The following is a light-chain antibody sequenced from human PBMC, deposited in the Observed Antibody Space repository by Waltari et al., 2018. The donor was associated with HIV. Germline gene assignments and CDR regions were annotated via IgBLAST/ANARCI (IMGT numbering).Light chain of an antibody. CDR3: QVWDRGYKEAV. J-gene: IGLJ2*01. CDR1: GRNS. Sequence: GRNSVQWYRQKPGRAPLLVVLDDVDRSSAIPARFSGARSGGRATLTISGVEAGDEADYYCQVWDRGYKEAVFGGGT. CDR2: DDV. V-gene: IGLV3-21*02.